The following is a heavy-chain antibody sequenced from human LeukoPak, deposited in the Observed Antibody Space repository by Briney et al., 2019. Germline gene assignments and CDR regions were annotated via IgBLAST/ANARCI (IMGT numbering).Heavy chain of an antibody. CDR2: INASGTT. D-gene: IGHD5-12*01. V-gene: IGHV4-4*07. CDR1: GGSISDYY. Sequence: SETLSLTCSVSGGSISDYYWTWIRQPAGKGLEWIGRINASGTTRYNPSLKSRLAMSVDTSKNQFSLKLTSVTAADTAVYFCTRGLAAAYDYNWFDSWGQGTLVTVSS. CDR3: TRGLAAAYDYNWFDS. J-gene: IGHJ5*01.